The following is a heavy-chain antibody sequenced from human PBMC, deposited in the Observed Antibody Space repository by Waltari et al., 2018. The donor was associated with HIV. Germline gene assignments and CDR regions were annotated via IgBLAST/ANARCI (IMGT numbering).Heavy chain of an antibody. CDR3: ARGTARDGYTYF. J-gene: IGHJ4*02. D-gene: IGHD5-12*01. V-gene: IGHV5-51*01. Sequence: VQSGAEMKQAGESLKISCRGFGYSFSNYWVGWVRQTPRGGLQWMGVVSPGMSSVTYTPSFKGHVNISADMSNNVAYLHWDSLTSSDSATYFCARGTARDGYTYFWGQGTPVTVSS. CDR2: VSPGMSSV. CDR1: GYSFSNYW.